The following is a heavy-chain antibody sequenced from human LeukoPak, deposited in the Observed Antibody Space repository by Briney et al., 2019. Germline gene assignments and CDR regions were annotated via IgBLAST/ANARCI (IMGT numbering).Heavy chain of an antibody. CDR2: ISSSSSYI. D-gene: IGHD2-2*01. V-gene: IGHV3-21*01. J-gene: IGHJ4*02. CDR3: ARDDFRYCSSTSCTKFDY. CDR1: GFPFSSNS. Sequence: GGSLRLSCAASGFPFSSNSMHWVRQAPGKGLEWVSSISSSSSYIYYADSVKGRFTISRDNAKNSLYLQMNSLRAEDTAVYYCARDDFRYCSSTSCTKFDYWGQGTLVTVSS.